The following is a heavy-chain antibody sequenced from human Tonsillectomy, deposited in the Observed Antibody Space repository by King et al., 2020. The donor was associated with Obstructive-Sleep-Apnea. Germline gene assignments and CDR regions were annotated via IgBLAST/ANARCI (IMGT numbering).Heavy chain of an antibody. J-gene: IGHJ4*02. V-gene: IGHV1-8*01. Sequence: QLVQSGAEVKMPGASVKVSCKASGYTFANYDINWVSQATGQGLEWMGWMNPNSGNTGYTQKFQGRVTMTRNTSINTAYMELRSLRSEDTAVYYCARGRHSFGTDKNDYVDYWGQGTLVTVSS. CDR2: MNPNSGNT. D-gene: IGHD3-10*01. CDR3: ARGRHSFGTDKNDYVDY. CDR1: GYTFANYD.